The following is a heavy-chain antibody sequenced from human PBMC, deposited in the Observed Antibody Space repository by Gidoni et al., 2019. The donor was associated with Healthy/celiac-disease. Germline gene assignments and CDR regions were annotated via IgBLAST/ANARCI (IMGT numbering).Heavy chain of an antibody. CDR2: IKQDGSEK. J-gene: IGHJ4*02. CDR3: ARTRRVGVVGAKVPGRSYYFDY. D-gene: IGHD1-26*01. V-gene: IGHV3-7*03. Sequence: EVQLVESGGGLVQPGGSLRLSCAASGFTFSSYWMSWVRQAPGKGLEWVANIKQDGSEKYYVDSVKGRFTISRDNAKNSLYLQMNSLRAEDTAVYYCARTRRVGVVGAKVPGRSYYFDYWGQGTLVTVSS. CDR1: GFTFSSYW.